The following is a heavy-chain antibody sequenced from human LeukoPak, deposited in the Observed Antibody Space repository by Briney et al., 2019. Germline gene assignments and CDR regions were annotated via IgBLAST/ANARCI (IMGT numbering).Heavy chain of an antibody. CDR3: AKDGQWLVR. CDR2: ISGNGGST. D-gene: IGHD6-19*01. J-gene: IGHJ4*02. Sequence: GRSLRLSCAASGFTFSSYGMHWVRQAPGKGLEWVSTISGNGGSTFYADSVKGRFTISRDNSKNTLYLQMNSLRAEDTAVYYCAKDGQWLVRWGQGTLVTVSS. CDR1: GFTFSSYG. V-gene: IGHV3-23*01.